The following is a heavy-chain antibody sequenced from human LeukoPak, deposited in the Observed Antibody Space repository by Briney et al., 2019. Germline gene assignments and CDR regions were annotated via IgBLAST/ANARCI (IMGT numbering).Heavy chain of an antibody. Sequence: KSSETLSLTCTVSGGSISSGGYFWSWIRQLPGKGLEWIGYIYYSGSTNYNPSLKSRVTISVDTSKNQFSLKLSSVTAADTAVYYCARHTDYDYYYGMDVWGQGTMVTVSS. D-gene: IGHD2-2*02. CDR3: ARHTDYDYYYGMDV. J-gene: IGHJ6*02. CDR2: IYYSGST. V-gene: IGHV4-61*08. CDR1: GGSISSGGYF.